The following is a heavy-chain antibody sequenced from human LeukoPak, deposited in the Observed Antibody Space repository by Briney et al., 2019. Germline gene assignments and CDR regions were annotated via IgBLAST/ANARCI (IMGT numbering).Heavy chain of an antibody. Sequence: ASVKVSCKASGYTFTGYYMHWVRQAPGQGLEWMGWINPNSGGTNYAQKFQGRVTMTRDTSISTAYMELGRLRSDDTAVYYCASGYCSSTSCQSSSSSWYDYYYYGMDVWGQGTTVTVSS. CDR2: INPNSGGT. D-gene: IGHD2-2*01. CDR3: ASGYCSSTSCQSSSSSWYDYYYYGMDV. J-gene: IGHJ6*02. V-gene: IGHV1-2*02. CDR1: GYTFTGYY.